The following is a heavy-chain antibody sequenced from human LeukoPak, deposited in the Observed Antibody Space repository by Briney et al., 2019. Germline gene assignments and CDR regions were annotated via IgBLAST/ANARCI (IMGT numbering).Heavy chain of an antibody. J-gene: IGHJ4*02. CDR2: ISSSGDIK. CDR3: ARGPGCSSISCPYYFDY. D-gene: IGHD2-2*01. V-gene: IGHV3-11*01. CDR1: GFTFSDYY. Sequence: GGSLRLSCAASGFTFSDYYMSWIRQAPGKGLEWVSDISSSGDIKSYADSVKGRFTISRDNAKTSLHLQMNSLRAEDTAVYYCARGPGCSSISCPYYFDYWGQGTLVTVSS.